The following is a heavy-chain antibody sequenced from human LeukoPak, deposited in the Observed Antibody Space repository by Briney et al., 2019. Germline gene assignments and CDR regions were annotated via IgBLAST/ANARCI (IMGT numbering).Heavy chain of an antibody. CDR3: SRGGYGDYNNWFDP. V-gene: IGHV3-7*02. J-gene: IGHJ5*02. D-gene: IGHD4-17*01. CDR1: GFTFYTDC. Sequence: GGSLRLSCAPSGFTFYTDCITWVRQAPGKGLEWVANIKEDGSEKGYVDSLKGRFTISRANAKYALFLQINSLRAENTAVYFCSRGGYGDYNNWFDPWSQGTLVIVSS. CDR2: IKEDGSEK.